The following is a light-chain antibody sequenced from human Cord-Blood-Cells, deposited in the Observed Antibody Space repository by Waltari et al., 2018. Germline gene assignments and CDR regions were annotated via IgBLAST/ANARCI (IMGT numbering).Light chain of an antibody. CDR1: SSAVGGYNY. Sequence: QSALTQPPSASGSPGQSVTISCTGTSSAVGGYNYVSGYQQHPVKAPKLMRYEVSKRPSVVPDRFSGSKAINTASLTVSGLQAEDEADYYCSSYAGSNNWVFGGGTKLTVL. J-gene: IGLJ3*02. V-gene: IGLV2-8*01. CDR3: SSYAGSNNWV. CDR2: EVS.